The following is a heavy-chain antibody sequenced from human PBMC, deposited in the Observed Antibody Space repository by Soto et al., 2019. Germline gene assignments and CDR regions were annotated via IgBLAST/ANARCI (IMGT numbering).Heavy chain of an antibody. CDR1: GFTFGTYS. Sequence: PGGSLRLSCAASGFTFGTYSMNWVRQAPGKGPEWLSYISGSSDTTFYADPVKGRFTISRDNTKKSLYLQMNSLRADDTAVYFCARDVAVREEHWGQGTLVTVSS. J-gene: IGHJ4*02. CDR2: ISGSSDTT. V-gene: IGHV3-48*01. CDR3: ARDVAVREEH. D-gene: IGHD3-10*01.